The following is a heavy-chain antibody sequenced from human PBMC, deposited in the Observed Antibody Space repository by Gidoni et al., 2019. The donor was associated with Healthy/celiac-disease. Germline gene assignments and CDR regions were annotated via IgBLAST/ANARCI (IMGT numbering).Heavy chain of an antibody. CDR1: RGSISSSNW. CDR2: IYHSGST. CDR3: ARVPYGEDRDAFDI. J-gene: IGHJ3*02. Sequence: VQLQTSCPGLANPSGPLSLTCAVSRGSISSSNWWRWVRQPPGKGLAWIGEIYHSGSTNYNPSLKSRVTISVDKSKNQFSRKLSSVTAADTAVYYCARVPYGEDRDAFDIWGQGTMVTVSS. D-gene: IGHD4-17*01. V-gene: IGHV4-4*02.